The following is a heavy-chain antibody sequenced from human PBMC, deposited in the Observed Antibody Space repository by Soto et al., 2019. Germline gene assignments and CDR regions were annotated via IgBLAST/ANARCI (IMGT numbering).Heavy chain of an antibody. Sequence: EVQLVESGGGLVKPGGSLRLSCAASGFTFISYNMHWVRQAPGKGLEWVASISGTSSSIDFADSVKGRFTISRDNVNDSVFLQMNSLRAEDTGIYYCARYDAFKAFDLWGQGTMVTVSS. CDR1: GFTFISYN. D-gene: IGHD1-1*01. CDR3: ARYDAFKAFDL. V-gene: IGHV3-21*01. J-gene: IGHJ3*01. CDR2: ISGTSSSI.